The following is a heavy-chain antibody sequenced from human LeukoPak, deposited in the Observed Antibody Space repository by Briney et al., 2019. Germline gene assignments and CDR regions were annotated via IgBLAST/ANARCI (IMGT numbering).Heavy chain of an antibody. Sequence: PGGSLRLSCAASGFTVSSNYMSWVRQAPGKGLEWVSVIYSGGSTYYADSVKGRFTTSRDNSKNTLYLQMNSLRAEDTAVYYCARAVSLKYGMDVWGQGTTVTVSS. CDR3: ARAVSLKYGMDV. V-gene: IGHV3-66*01. CDR2: IYSGGST. CDR1: GFTVSSNY. J-gene: IGHJ6*02.